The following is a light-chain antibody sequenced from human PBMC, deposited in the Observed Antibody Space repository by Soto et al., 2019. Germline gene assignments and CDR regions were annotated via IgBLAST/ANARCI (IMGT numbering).Light chain of an antibody. CDR3: QPRNNWPPIT. CDR1: QTTSGKY. J-gene: IGKJ5*01. Sequence: EIVLTQSPGTLSLSPGESATLSCRTSQTTSGKYFAWYQQRPGLPPRLLIYDASNMATGLPARFSGSGSGADFTPAISSLVPEAFAVSYCQPRNNWPPITFGQGTRLEIK. V-gene: IGKV3-11*01. CDR2: DAS.